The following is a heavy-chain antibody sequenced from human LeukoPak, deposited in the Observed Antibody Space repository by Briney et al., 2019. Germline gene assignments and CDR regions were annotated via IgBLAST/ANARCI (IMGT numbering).Heavy chain of an antibody. D-gene: IGHD3-10*01. V-gene: IGHV4-59*11. Sequence: SETLSLTCSVSGGSISSHYWSWIRQPPGRRLEWIGYIFNTGNTNYNPSLASRVTMSVDTSRAQFFLRLSPVTAADTAIYYCASRPADTTWYGVFDYWSQGTLVTVSS. CDR3: ASRPADTTWYGVFDY. J-gene: IGHJ4*02. CDR1: GGSISSHY. CDR2: IFNTGNT.